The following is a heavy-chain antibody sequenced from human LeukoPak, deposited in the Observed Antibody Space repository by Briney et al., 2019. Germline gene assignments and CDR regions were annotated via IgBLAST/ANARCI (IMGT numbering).Heavy chain of an antibody. CDR1: GFTFSSYN. J-gene: IGHJ4*02. V-gene: IGHV3-48*01. Sequence: GGSLILSCAASGFTFSSYNMNWVRQAPGKGLEWLSYISSTSSTIYYADSVKGRLTISRDNAKNSLYLHMNSLRGEDTAVYYCARGDWGSNFDYWGQGTLVTVSS. CDR2: ISSTSSTI. CDR3: ARGDWGSNFDY. D-gene: IGHD7-27*01.